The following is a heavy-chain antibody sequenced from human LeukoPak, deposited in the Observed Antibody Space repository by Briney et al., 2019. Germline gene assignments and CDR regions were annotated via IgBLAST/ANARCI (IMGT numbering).Heavy chain of an antibody. CDR3: ATMPPGTAYYYDSSGYYYVFDY. J-gene: IGHJ4*02. D-gene: IGHD3-22*01. CDR2: FDPEDGET. V-gene: IGHV1-24*01. CDR1: GYTLTELS. Sequence: APVKVSCKVSGYTLTELSMHWVRQAPGKGLEWMGGFDPEDGETIYAQKFQGRVTMTEDTSTDTAYMELSSLRSEDTAVYYCATMPPGTAYYYDSSGYYYVFDYWGQGTLVTVSS.